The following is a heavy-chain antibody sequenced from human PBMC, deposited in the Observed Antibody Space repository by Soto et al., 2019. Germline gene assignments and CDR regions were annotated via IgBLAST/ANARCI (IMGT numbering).Heavy chain of an antibody. CDR2: IKQDGSEK. D-gene: IGHD6-13*01. J-gene: IGHJ6*02. CDR3: ARDPSGNSWSPLYYYYYYGMDV. V-gene: IGHV3-7*01. CDR1: GFTFSSYW. Sequence: GGSLRLSCAASGFTFSSYWMSWVRQAPGKGLEWVANIKQDGSEKYYVDSVKGRFTISRDNAKNSLYLQMNSLRAEDTAVYYCARDPSGNSWSPLYYYYYYGMDVWGQGTTVTVS.